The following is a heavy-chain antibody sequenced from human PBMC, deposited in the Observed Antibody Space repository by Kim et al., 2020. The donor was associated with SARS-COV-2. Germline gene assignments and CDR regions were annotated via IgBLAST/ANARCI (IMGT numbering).Heavy chain of an antibody. CDR2: YN. D-gene: IGHD6-13*01. CDR3: ARVALAAADV. Sequence: YNDYAVSVKSRITINPDTSKTQFSLQLNSVTPEDTAVYYCARVALAAADVWGQGTLVTVSS. V-gene: IGHV6-1*01. J-gene: IGHJ4*02.